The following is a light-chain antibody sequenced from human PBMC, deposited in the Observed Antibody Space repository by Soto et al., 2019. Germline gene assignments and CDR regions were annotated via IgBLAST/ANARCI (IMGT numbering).Light chain of an antibody. CDR3: QQRSNWLT. J-gene: IGKJ4*01. CDR2: DAS. CDR1: QSVSSY. Sequence: TVLSQSPATLSLYPGERATLTCRASQSVSSYLAWYQQKPGQAPRLLIYDASNRATGIPARFSGSGSGTDFTLTISSLEPEDFAVYYCQQRSNWLTFGGGTKVDIK. V-gene: IGKV3-11*01.